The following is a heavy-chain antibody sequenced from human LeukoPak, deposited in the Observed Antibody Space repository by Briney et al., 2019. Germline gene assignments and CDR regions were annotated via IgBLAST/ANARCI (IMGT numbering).Heavy chain of an antibody. J-gene: IGHJ4*02. CDR3: ARGLDEG. CDR2: IYSGGST. Sequence: PGGSLRLSCAASGFTFSDYYMSWIRQAPGKGLEWVSVIYSGGSTYYADSVKGRFTISRDNAKNSLYLQMNSLRAEDTAVYYCARGLDEGWGQGTLVTVSS. D-gene: IGHD3/OR15-3a*01. CDR1: GFTFSDYY. V-gene: IGHV3-66*01.